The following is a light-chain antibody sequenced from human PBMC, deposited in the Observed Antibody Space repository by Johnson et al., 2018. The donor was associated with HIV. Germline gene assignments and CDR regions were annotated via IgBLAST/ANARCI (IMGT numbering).Light chain of an antibody. CDR1: SSNIGNHY. CDR3: RPWDSSLRAVCYV. J-gene: IGLJ1*01. CDR2: DNN. Sequence: QPVLTQPPSVSAAPGQKVTISCSGSSSNIGNHYVSWYQQLPGTAPKLLIYDNNKGPSGIPDRFSGSKSGTSATLGITGLQTGAEADYYCRPWDSSLRAVCYVFGPLTKVSFL. V-gene: IGLV1-51*01.